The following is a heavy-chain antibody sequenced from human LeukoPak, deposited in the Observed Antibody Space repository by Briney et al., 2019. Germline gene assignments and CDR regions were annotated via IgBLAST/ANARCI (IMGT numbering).Heavy chain of an antibody. D-gene: IGHD2-8*01. J-gene: IGHJ6*03. CDR2: IYYSGNT. Sequence: SETLSLTCTVSGGSISDYYWTWIRQPPGKGLEWIGHIYYSGNTIYNPSLKSRVTISVDTSKNQFSLKLTSVTTADTAVYYCARGGRDYCTNGVCPWFDYYYMDVWGKGTTVTVSS. CDR1: GGSISDYY. V-gene: IGHV4-59*01. CDR3: ARGGRDYCTNGVCPWFDYYYMDV.